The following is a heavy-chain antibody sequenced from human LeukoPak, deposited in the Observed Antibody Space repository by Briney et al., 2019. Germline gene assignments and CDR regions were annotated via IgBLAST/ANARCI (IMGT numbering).Heavy chain of an antibody. CDR1: GFTFSSYA. V-gene: IGHV3-23*01. D-gene: IGHD2-2*01. J-gene: IGHJ4*02. CDR3: AGVPAATKWPSFDY. CDR2: ISGSGGST. Sequence: QPGGSLRLSCAASGFTFSSYAMSWVRQAPGKGLEWVSAISGSGGSTYYADSVKGRFTISRDNAKNSLYLQMNSLRAEDTAVYYCAGVPAATKWPSFDYWGQGTLVTVSS.